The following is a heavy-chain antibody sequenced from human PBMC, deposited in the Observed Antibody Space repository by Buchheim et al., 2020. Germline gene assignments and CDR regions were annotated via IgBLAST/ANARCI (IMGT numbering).Heavy chain of an antibody. CDR1: GGSISSYY. CDR2: IYYSGST. V-gene: IGHV4-59*01. D-gene: IGHD3-3*01. CDR3: AREVRFLEWLPQYYYYYMDV. J-gene: IGHJ6*03. Sequence: QVQLQESGPGLVKPPETLSLTCTVSGGSISSYYWSWIRQPPGKGLEWIGYIYYSGSTNYNPSLKSRVTISVDTSKNQFSMKLSTVTAADTALYYCAREVRFLEWLPQYYYYYMDVWGKGTT.